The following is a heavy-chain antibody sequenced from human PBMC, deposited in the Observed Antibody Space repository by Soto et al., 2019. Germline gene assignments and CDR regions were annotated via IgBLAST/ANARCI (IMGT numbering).Heavy chain of an antibody. CDR1: GFTFSSYG. CDR3: AKDGGWSGYLYYFAY. J-gene: IGHJ4*02. CDR2: ISYDGSNK. V-gene: IGHV3-30*18. D-gene: IGHD3-3*01. Sequence: QVQLVESGGGVVQPGRSLRLSCAASGFTFSSYGMHWVRQAPGKGLEWVAVISYDGSNKYYADSVKCRFTISRDNSKNALYLQMNSLRAEDTAVYYCAKDGGWSGYLYYFAYWGQGTLVTVSS.